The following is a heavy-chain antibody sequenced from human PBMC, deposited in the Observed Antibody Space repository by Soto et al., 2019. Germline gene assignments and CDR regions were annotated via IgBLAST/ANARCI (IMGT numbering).Heavy chain of an antibody. D-gene: IGHD7-27*01. J-gene: IGHJ3*02. CDR2: IYSGGST. CDR1: GFTVSSNH. CDR3: ARVTGDPDAFDI. Sequence: GGSLRLSCAASGFTVSSNHMSWVRQAPGKGLEWVSVIYSGGSTYYADSVKGRFTISRDNSKNTLYLQMNSLRAEDTAVYYCARVTGDPDAFDIWGQGTMVTVSS. V-gene: IGHV3-53*01.